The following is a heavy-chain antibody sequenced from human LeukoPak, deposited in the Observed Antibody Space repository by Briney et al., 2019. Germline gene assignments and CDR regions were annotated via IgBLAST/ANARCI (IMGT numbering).Heavy chain of an antibody. J-gene: IGHJ3*02. CDR1: GYTFTSYY. D-gene: IGHD6-13*01. Sequence: GASVKVSCKASGYTFTSYYMHWVRQAPGQGLEWMGIINPSGGSTSYAQKFQGRVTMTRDTSTSTVYMELSSLRSEDTAVYYCARDREECGSSWYRPPGLGAFDIWGQGTMVTVSS. V-gene: IGHV1-46*01. CDR3: ARDREECGSSWYRPPGLGAFDI. CDR2: INPSGGST.